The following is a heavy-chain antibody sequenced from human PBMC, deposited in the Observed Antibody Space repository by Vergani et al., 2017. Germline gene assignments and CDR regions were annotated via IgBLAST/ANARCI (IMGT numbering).Heavy chain of an antibody. V-gene: IGHV3-21*01. D-gene: IGHD3-16*01. CDR1: GFTFSSYS. CDR2: ISSSSSYI. CDR3: ARDLSSSGGRFYFDY. J-gene: IGHJ4*02. Sequence: EVQLVESGGGLVKPGGSLRLSCAASGFTFSSYSMNWVRQAPGKGLEWVSSISSSSSYIYYADSVKGRFTISRDNAKNSLYLQMNSLRAEDTAVYYCARDLSSSGGRFYFDYWGQGTLVTVSS.